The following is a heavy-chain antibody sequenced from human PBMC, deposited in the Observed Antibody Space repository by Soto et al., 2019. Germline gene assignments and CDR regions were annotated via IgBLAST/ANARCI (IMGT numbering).Heavy chain of an antibody. D-gene: IGHD3-22*01. CDR1: GFTFSSYA. CDR2: ISGSGGST. Sequence: GGSLRLSCAASGFTFSSYAMSWVRQAPGKGLEWVSAISGSGGSTYYADSVKGRFTISRDNSKNTLYLQMNSLRAEDTAVYYCAKDARYDSSGYYYSPDHWFDPWGQRTLVTVSS. V-gene: IGHV3-23*01. J-gene: IGHJ5*02. CDR3: AKDARYDSSGYYYSPDHWFDP.